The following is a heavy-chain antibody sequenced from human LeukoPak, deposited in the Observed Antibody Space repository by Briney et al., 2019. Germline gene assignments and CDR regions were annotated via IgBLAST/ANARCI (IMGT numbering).Heavy chain of an antibody. J-gene: IGHJ3*02. CDR3: TVLAVAGTGFGASDI. D-gene: IGHD6-19*01. V-gene: IGHV3-73*01. Sequence: GGSLKLSCAASGFTFSGSAMHWVRQASGKGLEWVGRIRSKANSYATAYAASVKGRFTISRDDSKNTAYLQMNSLKTEDTAVYYCTVLAVAGTGFGASDIWGQGTMVTVSS. CDR1: GFTFSGSA. CDR2: IRSKANSYAT.